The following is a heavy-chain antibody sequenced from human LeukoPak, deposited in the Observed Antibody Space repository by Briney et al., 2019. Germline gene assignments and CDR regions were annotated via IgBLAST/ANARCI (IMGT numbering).Heavy chain of an antibody. Sequence: PGGSLRLSCAASGFTFSSYAMSWVRQAPGKGLEWVANIKQDGSEKYYVDSVKGRFTISRDNAKNSLYLQMNSRRAEDTAVYYCARGPQRYAMDDWFDPWGQGTLVTVSS. CDR2: IKQDGSEK. J-gene: IGHJ5*01. CDR1: GFTFSSYA. CDR3: ARGPQRYAMDDWFDP. D-gene: IGHD1-1*01. V-gene: IGHV3-7*01.